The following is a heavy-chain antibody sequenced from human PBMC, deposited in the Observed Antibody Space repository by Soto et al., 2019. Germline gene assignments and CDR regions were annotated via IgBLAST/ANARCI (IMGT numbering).Heavy chain of an antibody. D-gene: IGHD2-15*01. CDR2: VFYSGST. Sequence: VQLQESGPGLAKPSETLSLTCTVSGGSMSSFYWSWIRQPPGKGLEWIGNVFYSGSTIYNPSLKSRVTISVDTSKSQFSLKLSSVTAADTAVYYCAKEICDPNGCYGRWPDPWVQGTLVTVSS. CDR3: AKEICDPNGCYGRWPDP. CDR1: GGSMSSFY. J-gene: IGHJ5*02. V-gene: IGHV4-59*01.